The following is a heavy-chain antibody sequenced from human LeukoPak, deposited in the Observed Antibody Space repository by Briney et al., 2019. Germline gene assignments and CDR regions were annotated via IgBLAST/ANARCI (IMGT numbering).Heavy chain of an antibody. J-gene: IGHJ5*02. Sequence: GASVKVSRKASGGTFSSYAISWVRQAPGQGLEWMGRIIPILGTANYAQKFQGRVTITTDESTSTAYMELSSLRSEDTAVYYCARATQRKWLSGWFDPWGQGTLVTVSS. D-gene: IGHD3-22*01. V-gene: IGHV1-69*05. CDR2: IIPILGTA. CDR3: ARATQRKWLSGWFDP. CDR1: GGTFSSYA.